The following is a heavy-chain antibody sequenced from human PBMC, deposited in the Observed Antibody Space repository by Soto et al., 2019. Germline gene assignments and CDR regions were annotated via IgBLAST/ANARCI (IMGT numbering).Heavy chain of an antibody. J-gene: IGHJ4*01. CDR1: GCSISSSSYY. V-gene: IGHV4-39*01. D-gene: IGHD3-9*01. CDR3: ARHLQYFACYYIDY. CDR2: IYYSGST. Sequence: PSETLSLTCTVSGCSISSSSYYWGWIRQPPGKGLEWIGSIYYSGSTYYNPSLKSRVTISVDTSKNQFSLKLSSVTAADTAVYYCARHLQYFACYYIDYWAQGTLLTVSS.